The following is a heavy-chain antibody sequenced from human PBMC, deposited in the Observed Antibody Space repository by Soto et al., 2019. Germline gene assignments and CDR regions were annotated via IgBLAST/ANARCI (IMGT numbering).Heavy chain of an antibody. Sequence: GGSLRLSCAASGFTFSSYSMNWVRQAPGKGLEWVSSISSSSSYIYYADSVKGRFTISRDNAKNSLYLQMNSLRAEDTAVYYCARVTVATTPPNFDYWGQGTLVTVSS. V-gene: IGHV3-21*01. J-gene: IGHJ4*02. D-gene: IGHD5-12*01. CDR2: ISSSSSYI. CDR3: ARVTVATTPPNFDY. CDR1: GFTFSSYS.